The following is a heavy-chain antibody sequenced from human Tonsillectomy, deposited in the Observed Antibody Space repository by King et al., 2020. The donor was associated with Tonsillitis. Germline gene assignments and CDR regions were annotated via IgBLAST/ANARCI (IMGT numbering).Heavy chain of an antibody. Sequence: VQLVESGGGLVQPGGSLKLSCAASGFTFSGSAMHWVRQASGKGLEWVGHIRSKANSYATAYAASVKGRFTISRDDSKNTAYLQMNSLKTEDTGVYYCQTTEGAFDIWGQGKMVTVSS. CDR2: IRSKANSYAT. CDR3: QTTEGAFDI. D-gene: IGHD4-17*01. CDR1: GFTFSGSA. V-gene: IGHV3-73*02. J-gene: IGHJ3*02.